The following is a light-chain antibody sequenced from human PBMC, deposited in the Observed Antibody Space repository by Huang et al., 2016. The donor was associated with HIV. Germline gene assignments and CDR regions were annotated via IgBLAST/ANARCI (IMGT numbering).Light chain of an antibody. V-gene: IGKV3-15*01. CDR2: GAA. CDR1: QSVSSN. CDR3: QQYNNWPPWT. J-gene: IGKJ1*01. Sequence: EIVMTQSPATLSVSPGERATLSCRASQSVSSNLAWYQQKPVQAPRLLISGAATRATGVPARCSGSGSGTEFTRTISSLQSEDFAGYYCQQYNNWPPWTFGQGTKVEIK.